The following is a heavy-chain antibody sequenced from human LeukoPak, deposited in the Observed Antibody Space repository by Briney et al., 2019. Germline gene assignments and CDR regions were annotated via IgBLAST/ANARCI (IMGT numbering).Heavy chain of an antibody. D-gene: IGHD1-7*01. Sequence: ASVKVSCKVSGYTLTELSMHWVRQAPGKRLEWMGGFDPEDGETIYAQKFQGRVTMTEGTSTDTAYMELSSLRSEDTAVYYCATELELDRWYFDYWGQGTLVTVSS. CDR3: ATELELDRWYFDY. J-gene: IGHJ4*02. CDR1: GYTLTELS. V-gene: IGHV1-24*01. CDR2: FDPEDGET.